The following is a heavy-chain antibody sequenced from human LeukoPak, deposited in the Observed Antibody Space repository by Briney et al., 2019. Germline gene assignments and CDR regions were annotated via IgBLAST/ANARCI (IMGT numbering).Heavy chain of an antibody. CDR2: ISAYNGNT. CDR3: ARRRSWGDFDY. J-gene: IGHJ4*02. V-gene: IGHV1-18*01. D-gene: IGHD3-16*01. CDR1: GDTFTSYG. Sequence: ASVKVSCKASGDTFTSYGISWVRQAPGQGHEWMGWISAYNGNTNYAQTLQGRVTMTTDTSTSTAYMELRSRRSDDAAVYYCARRRSWGDFDYWGQGTLVTVSS.